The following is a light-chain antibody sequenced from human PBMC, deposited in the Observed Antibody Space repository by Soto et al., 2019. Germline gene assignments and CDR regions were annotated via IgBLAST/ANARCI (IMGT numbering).Light chain of an antibody. CDR3: QQYENIPT. CDR1: QNINNY. CDR2: DAS. V-gene: IGKV1-33*01. J-gene: IGKJ5*01. Sequence: DIHMTQSPSSLSASVGNRFTITCQASQNINNYLNWYQQKPGRAPKLLIYDASNLEAGVPSRFRGSGSGTDFTFTISSLKPEDIATYYCQQYENIPTFGHGTRLEIK.